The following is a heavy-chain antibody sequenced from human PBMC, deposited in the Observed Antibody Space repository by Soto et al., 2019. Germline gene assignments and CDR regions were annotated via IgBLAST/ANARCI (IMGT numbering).Heavy chain of an antibody. CDR1: GGTFSNYT. CDR3: ARSSPYIVVRKPTGNQDYYGMDV. CDR2: IIPVFGTT. J-gene: IGHJ6*02. V-gene: IGHV1-69*01. D-gene: IGHD2-2*01. Sequence: QVQLVQSGAEVKKPGSSVKVFCKASGGTFSNYTISWVRQAPGQGLDWMGGIIPVFGTTDYEQKFQGRVTIIADVSTSTAYMKLSSLRSADTAVYYCARSSPYIVVRKPTGNQDYYGMDVWGQGTTVSVSS.